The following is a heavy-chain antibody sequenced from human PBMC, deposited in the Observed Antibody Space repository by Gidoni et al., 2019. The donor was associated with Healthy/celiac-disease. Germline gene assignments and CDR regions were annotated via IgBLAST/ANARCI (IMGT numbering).Heavy chain of an antibody. Sequence: QVQLVQSGAEVKKPGAAVKVSCKASGYTFPSYYIHGVRPAPGQRLEWMGIINPSGGSTSYEQKFQGRVTMTRDTSTSTVYMELSSLRSEDTGVYYCARGKGRGSYERRNFDYWGQGTLVTVSS. CDR2: INPSGGST. V-gene: IGHV1-46*03. CDR3: ARGKGRGSYERRNFDY. J-gene: IGHJ4*02. CDR1: GYTFPSYY. D-gene: IGHD1-26*01.